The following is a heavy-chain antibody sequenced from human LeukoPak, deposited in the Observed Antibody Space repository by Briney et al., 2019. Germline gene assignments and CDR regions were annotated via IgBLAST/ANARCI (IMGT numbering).Heavy chain of an antibody. CDR2: IWYDGSNK. V-gene: IGHV3-33*01. D-gene: IGHD6-13*01. Sequence: GGSLRLSCAASGFTFSGYGMHWVRQAPGKGLEWGAIIWYDGSNKYYVDSVKGRFTISRDNSKNTLYLQMNSLRAEDTAVYYCARDLTRAASYYFDYWGQGTLVTVSS. CDR3: ARDLTRAASYYFDY. CDR1: GFTFSGYG. J-gene: IGHJ4*02.